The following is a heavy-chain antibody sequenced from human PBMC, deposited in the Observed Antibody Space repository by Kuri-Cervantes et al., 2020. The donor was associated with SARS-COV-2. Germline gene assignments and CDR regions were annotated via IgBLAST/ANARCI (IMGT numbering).Heavy chain of an antibody. CDR3: AREKVRGERPSYYYYGMDV. Sequence: SETLSLTCTVSGGSISSYYWSWIRQPPGKGLEWIGYIYYSGSTNYNPSLKSRVTMSVATSKNQISLRLSSVTAADTAVYYCAREKVRGERPSYYYYGMDVWGQGTTVTVSS. J-gene: IGHJ6*02. CDR2: IYYSGST. CDR1: GGSISSYY. V-gene: IGHV4-59*01. D-gene: IGHD3-10*01.